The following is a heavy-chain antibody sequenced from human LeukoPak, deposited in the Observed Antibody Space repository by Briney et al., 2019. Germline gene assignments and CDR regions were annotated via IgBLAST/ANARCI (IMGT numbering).Heavy chain of an antibody. J-gene: IGHJ6*03. V-gene: IGHV4-34*01. D-gene: IGHD3-10*01. Sequence: SETLSLTCAVSGGSISSGAYSWSWIRQPPGKGLEWIGEINHSGSTNYNPSLKSRVTISVDTSKNQFSLKLSSVTAADTAVYYCASMAPLYYYYYMDVWGKGTTVTVSS. CDR3: ASMAPLYYYYYMDV. CDR2: INHSGST. CDR1: GGSISSGAYS.